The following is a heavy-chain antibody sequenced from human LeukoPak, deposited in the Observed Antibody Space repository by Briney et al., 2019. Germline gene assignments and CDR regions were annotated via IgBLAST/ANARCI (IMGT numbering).Heavy chain of an antibody. V-gene: IGHV3-23*01. CDR1: GFTFSNAW. CDR3: AKALDSFFETDDAFDI. CDR2: ISGSGGST. D-gene: IGHD3/OR15-3a*01. Sequence: QTGGSLRLSCAASGFTFSNAWMSWVRQAPGKGLEWVSAISGSGGSTYYADSVKGRFTISRDNSKNTLYLQMNSLRAEDTAVYYCAKALDSFFETDDAFDIWGQGTMVTVSS. J-gene: IGHJ3*02.